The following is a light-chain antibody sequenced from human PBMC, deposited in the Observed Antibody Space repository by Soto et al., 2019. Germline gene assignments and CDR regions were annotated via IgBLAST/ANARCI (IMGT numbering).Light chain of an antibody. V-gene: IGKV3-20*01. CDR2: GAS. CDR3: QQYGSSRLT. Sequence: EIVLTQSPGTLSLSPGERATLSCRASQSVSSSFLTWYQQKPGQAPRLLIYGASSRATGIPDRFSGSGSGTDFTLTISRLGPEDFAVYYCQQYGSSRLTFGGGTKVDI. J-gene: IGKJ4*01. CDR1: QSVSSSF.